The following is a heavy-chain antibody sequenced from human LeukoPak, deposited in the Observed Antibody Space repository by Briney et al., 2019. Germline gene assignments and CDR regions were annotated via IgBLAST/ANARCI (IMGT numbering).Heavy chain of an antibody. J-gene: IGHJ4*02. CDR2: IRKKGNSYTT. CDR1: GFTFSDHY. D-gene: IGHD6-13*01. Sequence: GGSLRLSCAVSGFTFSDHYMEWVRQAPGKGLEWVGRIRKKGNSYTTEYAASVRGRFTISRDDSKNSVYLRMNSLKTAETAVYYCAREAAAGTGRDYWGQGTLVTVSS. V-gene: IGHV3-72*01. CDR3: AREAAAGTGRDY.